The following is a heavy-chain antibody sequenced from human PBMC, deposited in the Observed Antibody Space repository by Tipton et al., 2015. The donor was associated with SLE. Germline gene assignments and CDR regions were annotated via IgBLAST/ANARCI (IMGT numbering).Heavy chain of an antibody. CDR2: ISSSGSTI. D-gene: IGHD6-13*01. CDR1: GFTFSSYS. Sequence: GSLRLSCAASGFTFSSYSMNWVRQAPGKGLEWVSYISSSGSTIYYADSVKGRFTISRDNAKNSLYLQMNSLRAEDTAVYYCARGYSSSWYAWFDPWGQGTLVTVSS. J-gene: IGHJ5*02. V-gene: IGHV3-48*04. CDR3: ARGYSSSWYAWFDP.